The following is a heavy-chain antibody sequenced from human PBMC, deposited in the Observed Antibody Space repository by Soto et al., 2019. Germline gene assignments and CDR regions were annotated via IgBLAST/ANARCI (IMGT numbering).Heavy chain of an antibody. D-gene: IGHD1-26*01. CDR2: ISSSGSYT. CDR1: GFTFGDYY. CDR3: ARLRVGVNWYFDL. V-gene: IGHV3-11*06. Sequence: QMQLVESGGDLVKPGGSLRLSCDASGFTFGDYYMSWIRQVSGQGLEWLAFISSSGSYTKYSDTMRGRLTVSRDNGQNSLYLQMNSLRVDDTGVYYCARLRVGVNWYFDLWGRGTMVPVSA. J-gene: IGHJ2*01.